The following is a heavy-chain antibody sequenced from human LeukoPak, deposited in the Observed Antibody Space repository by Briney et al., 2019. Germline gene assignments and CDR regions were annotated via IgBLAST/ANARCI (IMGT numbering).Heavy chain of an antibody. CDR3: ASPSAKLIAAPNSDTFDI. D-gene: IGHD6-6*01. CDR2: IDPSDSYT. J-gene: IGHJ3*02. CDR1: GYSSTNFW. Sequence: GESLKISCKGSGYSSTNFWISWVRQMPGKGLEWMGRIDPSDSYTSYSLSFQGHVTLSADKSISTAYLQWNSLKASDTAMYYCASPSAKLIAAPNSDTFDIWGQGTMVTVSS. V-gene: IGHV5-10-1*01.